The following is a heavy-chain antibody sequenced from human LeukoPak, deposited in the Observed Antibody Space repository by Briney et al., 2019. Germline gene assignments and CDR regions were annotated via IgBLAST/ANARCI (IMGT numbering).Heavy chain of an antibody. V-gene: IGHV1-69*13. J-gene: IGHJ6*04. CDR3: ARLLRYFDWAYGMDV. D-gene: IGHD3-9*01. CDR2: TIPIFGTA. Sequence: GASVKVSCKASGGTFSSYAISWVRQAPGQGLEWMGGTIPIFGTANYAQKFQGRVTITADESTSTAYMELSSLRSEDTAVYYCARLLRYFDWAYGMDVWGKGTTVTVSS. CDR1: GGTFSSYA.